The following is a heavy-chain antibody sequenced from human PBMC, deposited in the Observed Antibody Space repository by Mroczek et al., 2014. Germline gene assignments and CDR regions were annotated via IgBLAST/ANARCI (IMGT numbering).Heavy chain of an antibody. Sequence: QVQLQESGPGLVKPSQTLSLTCTVSGGSISSGSYYWSWIRQPAGKGLEWIGRIYTSGSTNYNPSLKSRVTISVDTSKNQFSLKLSSVTAADTAVYYCARRPALRPSYYYGMDVWGQGTTVTVSS. CDR2: IYTSGST. D-gene: IGHD3-16*01. V-gene: IGHV4-61*02. CDR1: GGSISSGSYY. J-gene: IGHJ6*02. CDR3: ARRPALRPSYYYGMDV.